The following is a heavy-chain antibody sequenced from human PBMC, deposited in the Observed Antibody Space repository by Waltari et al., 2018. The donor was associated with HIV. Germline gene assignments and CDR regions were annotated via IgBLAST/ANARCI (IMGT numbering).Heavy chain of an antibody. D-gene: IGHD3-3*01. V-gene: IGHV3-21*05. CDR3: ARDPSYFDFWSGYSDV. Sequence: DVKVVESGGALVKPWGSLRHSCETSGFCLSDHSINWVRQAPGKGHEWIAYINNSTGDTFYADSVKGRITISRDRAKDSIYLQMNSLRGEDTAVYYCARDPSYFDFWSGYSDVWGQGTTVTVSS. J-gene: IGHJ6*02. CDR2: INNSTGDT. CDR1: GFCLSDHS.